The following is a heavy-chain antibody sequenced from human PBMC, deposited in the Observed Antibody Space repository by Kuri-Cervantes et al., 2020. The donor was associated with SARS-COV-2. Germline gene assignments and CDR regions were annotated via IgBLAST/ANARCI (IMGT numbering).Heavy chain of an antibody. V-gene: IGHV1-69*13. CDR1: GGNFSGEV. J-gene: IGHJ4*02. D-gene: IGHD1-14*01. CDR3: ARAVGNFDF. CDR2: FIPMSGTS. Sequence: SVKVSCKASGGNFSGEVVSWVRQAPGQGLEWMGGFIPMSGTSNYAQKFQGRLTISADEYTKTAYMELSGLRSEDTALYYRARAVGNFDFWGQGTLVTVSS.